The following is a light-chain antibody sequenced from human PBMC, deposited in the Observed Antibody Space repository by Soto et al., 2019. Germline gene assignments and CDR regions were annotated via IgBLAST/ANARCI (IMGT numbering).Light chain of an antibody. J-gene: IGKJ1*01. Sequence: DIQMTQSPSTLSASVGDRVTITCRASQSISSWLAWYQQKPGKAPKLLIYDASSLESGVPSRFSDSGSGTEFTLTISSLQPDDFSTYYGQQYNSYSPWTCGQGTKVEIK. V-gene: IGKV1-5*01. CDR2: DAS. CDR3: QQYNSYSPWT. CDR1: QSISSW.